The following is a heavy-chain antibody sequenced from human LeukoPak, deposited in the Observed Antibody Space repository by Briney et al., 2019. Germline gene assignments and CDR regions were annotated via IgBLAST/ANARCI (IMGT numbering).Heavy chain of an antibody. CDR3: ARGTRGSWYPYYYYMDV. Sequence: SETLSLTCTVSGGSISSYYWSWIRQPPGKGLEWIGYIYYSGSTNYNPSLKGRVTISVDTSKNQFSLKLSSVTAADTAVYYCARGTRGSWYPYYYYMDVWGKGTTVTISS. CDR1: GGSISSYY. J-gene: IGHJ6*03. D-gene: IGHD6-13*01. CDR2: IYYSGST. V-gene: IGHV4-59*01.